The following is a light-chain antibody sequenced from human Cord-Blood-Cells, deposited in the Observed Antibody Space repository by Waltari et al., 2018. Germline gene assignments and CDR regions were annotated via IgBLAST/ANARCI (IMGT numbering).Light chain of an antibody. CDR3: AAWDDSLSGWV. CDR1: SSNIGSNS. V-gene: IGLV1-47*01. Sequence: QSVLTQPPSASGTPGQRVTISCSGSSSNIGSNSVYWYQQLPGTAPKLLIDRNKQRPSGVPDRFSGSKSGTSASLAISGLRSEDEADYYCAAWDDSLSGWVFGGGTKLTVL. CDR2: RNK. J-gene: IGLJ3*02.